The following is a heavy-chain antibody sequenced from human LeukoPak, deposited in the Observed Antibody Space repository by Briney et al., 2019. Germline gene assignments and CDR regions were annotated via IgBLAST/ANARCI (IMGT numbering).Heavy chain of an antibody. CDR1: GYTFTGYY. J-gene: IGHJ5*01. CDR3: ARGSSVDSSSWYAY. CDR2: INPNSGGT. Sequence: ASVKVSCKASGYTFTGYYMHWVRQAPGQGLEWMGWINPNSGGTNYAQKFQGRVTMTRDTSISTAYMELSRLRSDDTAVYYCARGSSVDSSSWYAYWGQEPWSPSPQ. D-gene: IGHD6-13*01. V-gene: IGHV1-2*02.